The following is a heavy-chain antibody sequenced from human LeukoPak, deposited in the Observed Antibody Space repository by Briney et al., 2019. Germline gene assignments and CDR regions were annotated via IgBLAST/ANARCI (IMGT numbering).Heavy chain of an antibody. D-gene: IGHD2-2*01. CDR3: ARSPLRDQLPSYYYYGMDV. CDR1: GYTFTGYY. J-gene: IGHJ6*02. Sequence: ASVKVSCKASGYTFTGYYMHWVRQAPGQGLEWMGWINPNSGGTNYAQKFQGRVTMTRDTSISTAYMELSRLRSDDTAVYYCARSPLRDQLPSYYYYGMDVWGQGTTVTVSS. V-gene: IGHV1-2*02. CDR2: INPNSGGT.